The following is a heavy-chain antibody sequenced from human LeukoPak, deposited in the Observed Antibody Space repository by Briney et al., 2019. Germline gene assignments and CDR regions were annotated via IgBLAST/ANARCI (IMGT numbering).Heavy chain of an antibody. Sequence: PSETLSLTCTVSGGSISSYYWSWIRQPPGKGLEWIGYIYYSGSTNYNPSLKSRVTISVDTSKNQFSLKLSSVTAADTAVYYCARMLGDCLDYWGQGTLVTVSS. CDR1: GGSISSYY. V-gene: IGHV4-59*01. CDR2: IYYSGST. J-gene: IGHJ4*02. D-gene: IGHD2-8*01. CDR3: ARMLGDCLDY.